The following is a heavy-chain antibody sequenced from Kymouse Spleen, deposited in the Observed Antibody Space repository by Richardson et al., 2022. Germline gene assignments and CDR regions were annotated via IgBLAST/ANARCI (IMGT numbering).Heavy chain of an antibody. J-gene: IGHJ4*02. Sequence: QVQLQQWGAGLLKPSETLSLTCAVYGGSFSGYYWSWIRQPPGKGLEWIGEINHSGSTNYNPSLKSRVTISVDTSKNQFSLKLSSVTAADTAVYYCARGGELERVNYWGQGTLVTVSS. CDR3: ARGGELERVNY. CDR2: INHSGST. V-gene: IGHV4-34*01. CDR1: GGSFSGYY. D-gene: IGHD1-1*01,IGHD1-20*01.